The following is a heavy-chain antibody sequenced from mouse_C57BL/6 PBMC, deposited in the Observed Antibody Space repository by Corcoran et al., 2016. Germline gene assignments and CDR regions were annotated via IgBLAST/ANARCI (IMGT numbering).Heavy chain of an antibody. CDR3: ARSSTPMDY. Sequence: QIQLVQSGPELKKPGETVKISCKASGYTFTTYGMSWVKQAPGKGLKWMGWINTYSGVPTYADDFKGRFAFSLETSASTAYLQINNLKNEDTATYFCARSSTPMDYWGQGTSVTVSS. CDR2: INTYSGVP. J-gene: IGHJ4*01. D-gene: IGHD1-1*01. V-gene: IGHV9-3*01. CDR1: GYTFTTYG.